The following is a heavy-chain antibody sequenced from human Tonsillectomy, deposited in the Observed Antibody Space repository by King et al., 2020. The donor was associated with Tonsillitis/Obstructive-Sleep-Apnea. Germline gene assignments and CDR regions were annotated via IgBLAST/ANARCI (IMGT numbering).Heavy chain of an antibody. D-gene: IGHD3-10*01. Sequence: VQLVESGAEVKKPGESLKISCEASGYSFVSYWIGWVRQMPGKGLEWMGIIFPGDSVTSYSPSFQGQVTISADKSITTAYLQWSSLKASETAMYYCARQLYGSGSYYNGDAFDIWGQGTMVTVSS. CDR3: ARQLYGSGSYYNGDAFDI. CDR2: IFPGDSVT. J-gene: IGHJ3*02. V-gene: IGHV5-51*01. CDR1: GYSFVSYW.